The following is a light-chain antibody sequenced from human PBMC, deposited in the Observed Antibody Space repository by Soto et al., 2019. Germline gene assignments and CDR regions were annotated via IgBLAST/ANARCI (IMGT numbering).Light chain of an antibody. CDR2: DAS. J-gene: IGKJ2*01. CDR1: QSVSRN. V-gene: IGKV3-15*01. Sequence: EIVMTQSPANLSVSPGERATLSCRASQSVSRNLAWYQQKPGQPPRLLIYDASTRATGVPARFGGSGSGTEFTLTIGGLQSEDFAVYYCQQYGDWPQDTFGQGNKVEI. CDR3: QQYGDWPQDT.